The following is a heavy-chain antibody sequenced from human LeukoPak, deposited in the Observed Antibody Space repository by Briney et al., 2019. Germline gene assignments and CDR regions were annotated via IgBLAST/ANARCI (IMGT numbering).Heavy chain of an antibody. D-gene: IGHD5-18*01. CDR2: ISGSGGST. Sequence: PGRSLRLSCAASGFTFSNYGMHWVRQAPGKGLEWASAISGSGGSTYYADSVKGRFTISRDNSKNTLYLQVNSLRAEDTAVYYCAKVSGYSYGWTTADYYGMDVWGQGTTVTVSS. CDR3: AKVSGYSYGWTTADYYGMDV. J-gene: IGHJ6*02. CDR1: GFTFSNYG. V-gene: IGHV3-23*01.